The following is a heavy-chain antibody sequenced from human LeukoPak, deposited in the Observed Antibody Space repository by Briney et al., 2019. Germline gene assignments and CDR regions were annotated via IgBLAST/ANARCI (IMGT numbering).Heavy chain of an antibody. D-gene: IGHD4-17*01. CDR1: GYTFTSYD. CDR2: MNPNSGNT. Sequence: ASVKVSCKASGYTFTSYDINWVRQANGQGLEWMGWMNPNSGNTGYAQKFQGRVTMTRNTSISTAYMELSSLRSEDTAVYYCAILWVPDYGAIPLDYWGQGTLVTVSS. J-gene: IGHJ4*02. V-gene: IGHV1-8*01. CDR3: AILWVPDYGAIPLDY.